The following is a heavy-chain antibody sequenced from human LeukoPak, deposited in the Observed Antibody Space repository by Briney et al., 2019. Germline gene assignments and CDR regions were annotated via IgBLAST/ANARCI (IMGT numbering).Heavy chain of an antibody. CDR1: GGSISSGGYY. CDR2: IYYSGST. V-gene: IGHV4-31*03. D-gene: IGHD3-22*01. J-gene: IGHJ4*02. Sequence: SETLSLTCTVSGGSISSGGYYWSWIRQHPGKGLEWIGYIYYSGSTYYNPSLKSRVTISVDTSKNQFSLKLSSVTAADTAVYYCASSFTTAFGHFDYRGQGTLVTVSS. CDR3: ASSFTTAFGHFDY.